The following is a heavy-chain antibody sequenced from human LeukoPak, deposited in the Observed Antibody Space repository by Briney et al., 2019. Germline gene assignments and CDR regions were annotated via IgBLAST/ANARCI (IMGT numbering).Heavy chain of an antibody. D-gene: IGHD6-13*01. CDR2: ISYDGSNK. CDR1: GFTFSSYG. V-gene: IGHV3-30*18. Sequence: GRSLRLSCAASGFTFSSYGMRWVRQAPGKGLEWVAVISYDGSNKYYADSVKGRFTISRDNSKNTLYLQMNSLRAEDTAVYYCAKAFGSSWSLDYWGQGTLVTVSP. CDR3: AKAFGSSWSLDY. J-gene: IGHJ4*02.